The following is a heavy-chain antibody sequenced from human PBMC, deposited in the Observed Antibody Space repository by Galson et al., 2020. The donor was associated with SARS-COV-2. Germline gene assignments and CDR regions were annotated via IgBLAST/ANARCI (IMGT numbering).Heavy chain of an antibody. J-gene: IGHJ3*02. V-gene: IGHV3-21*01. Sequence: GESLKISCAASGFTFSSYSMNWVRQAPGKGLEWVSSISSSSSYTYYADSVKGRFTISRDNAKNSLYLQMNSLRAEDTAVYYCARGRYYYDSSGEDAFDIWGQGTMVTVSS. D-gene: IGHD3-22*01. CDR3: ARGRYYYDSSGEDAFDI. CDR1: GFTFSSYS. CDR2: ISSSSSYT.